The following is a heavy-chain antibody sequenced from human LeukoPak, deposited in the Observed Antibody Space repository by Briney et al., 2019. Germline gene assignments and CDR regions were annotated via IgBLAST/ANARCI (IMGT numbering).Heavy chain of an antibody. V-gene: IGHV3-74*01. J-gene: IGHJ4*02. D-gene: IGHD6-13*01. Sequence: GGSLRLSCAASGFTFSNYWMHWVRQAPGKGLVWVAHINTDGSATTYGDAAKGRFTVSRDNANNTLSLEVNSLRVEDTAVYYCARGTAAAAGIDYWGQGTLVTVSS. CDR3: ARGTAAAAGIDY. CDR2: INTDGSAT. CDR1: GFTFSNYW.